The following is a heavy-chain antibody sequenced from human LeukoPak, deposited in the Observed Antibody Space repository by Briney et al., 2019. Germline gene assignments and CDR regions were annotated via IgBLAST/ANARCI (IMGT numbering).Heavy chain of an antibody. CDR1: GYTFTGYY. V-gene: IGHV1-2*06. Sequence: ASVKVSCKASGYTFTGYYMHWVRQAPGHGLEWMGRINPNSGGTNYAQKFQGRVTMTRDTSISTAYMELSRLRSDDTAVYYCARDRRYCSGGSCYYWFDPWGQGTLVTVSS. J-gene: IGHJ5*02. CDR3: ARDRRYCSGGSCYYWFDP. D-gene: IGHD2-15*01. CDR2: INPNSGGT.